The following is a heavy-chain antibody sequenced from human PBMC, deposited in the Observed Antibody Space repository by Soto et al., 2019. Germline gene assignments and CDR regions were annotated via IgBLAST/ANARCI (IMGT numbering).Heavy chain of an antibody. CDR1: GFTFSSYA. D-gene: IGHD5-12*01. CDR2: ISGSGGST. Sequence: GWSLRLSCAASGFTFSSYAMSWVRQAPGKGLEWVSAISGSGGSTYYADSVKGRFTISRDNSKNTLYLQMNSLRAEDTAVYYCAKVDIVATIQVYYYYGMDVWGQGTTVTVSS. CDR3: AKVDIVATIQVYYYYGMDV. V-gene: IGHV3-23*01. J-gene: IGHJ6*02.